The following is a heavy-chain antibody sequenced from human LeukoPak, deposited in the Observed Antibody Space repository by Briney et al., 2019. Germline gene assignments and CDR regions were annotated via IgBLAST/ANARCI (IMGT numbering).Heavy chain of an antibody. CDR3: ARGATAGSSWYPFDY. J-gene: IGHJ4*02. D-gene: IGHD6-13*01. CDR2: ISYDGSNK. Sequence: GGSLRLSCAASGFTFSSYGMHWVRQAPGKGLEWVAVISYDGSNKYYADSVKGRFTISRDNSKNTLHLQMNSLRAEDTAVYYCARGATAGSSWYPFDYWGQGTLVTVSS. V-gene: IGHV3-30*03. CDR1: GFTFSSYG.